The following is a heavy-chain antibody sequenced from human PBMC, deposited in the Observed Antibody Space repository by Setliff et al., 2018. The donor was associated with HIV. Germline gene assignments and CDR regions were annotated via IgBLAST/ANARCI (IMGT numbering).Heavy chain of an antibody. V-gene: IGHV3-21*01. CDR2: ISSSSSYI. Sequence: GGSLRLSCAASGFTFSTYRMDWVRQAPGKGLEWVSSISSSSSYIYYADSLKGRFTISRDNAKNSLYLQMNSLRAEDTAVYYCARAVHSGWYYFDYWGQGTLVTVSS. J-gene: IGHJ4*02. D-gene: IGHD6-19*01. CDR1: GFTFSTYR. CDR3: ARAVHSGWYYFDY.